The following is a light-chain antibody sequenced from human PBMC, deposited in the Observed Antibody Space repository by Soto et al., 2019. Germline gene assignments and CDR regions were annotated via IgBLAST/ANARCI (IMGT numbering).Light chain of an antibody. CDR1: QSVSSNY. J-gene: IGKJ1*01. CDR2: GAS. V-gene: IGKV3-20*01. Sequence: EIVLTQSPGTLSLSPGERATLSCRASQSVSSNYLAWYQQKPGQAPRLLIYGASSRATGIPDRFSGSGSGTHSSLTLSRLGPEDFAVYYCQLYNIPRTFAQGTKVEIK. CDR3: QLYNIPRT.